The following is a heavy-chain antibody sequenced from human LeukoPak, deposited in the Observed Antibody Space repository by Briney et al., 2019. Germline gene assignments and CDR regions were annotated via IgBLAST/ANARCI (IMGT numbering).Heavy chain of an antibody. V-gene: IGHV3-23*01. Sequence: SGGSLRLSCAASGFTFNNYAMTWVRQAPGKGLEWVSTMSSTGSTYYADSVKGRFTISRDNSKNTLYLQMNSLRAEDTAMYYCAKTSNGADIDYWGQGTLVTVSS. CDR3: AKTSNGADIDY. J-gene: IGHJ4*02. CDR1: GFTFNNYA. D-gene: IGHD2-8*01. CDR2: MSSTGST.